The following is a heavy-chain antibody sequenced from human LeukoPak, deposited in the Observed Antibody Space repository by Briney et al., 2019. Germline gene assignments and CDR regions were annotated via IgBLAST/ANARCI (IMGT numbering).Heavy chain of an antibody. J-gene: IGHJ4*02. CDR2: IWYDGSNK. V-gene: IGHV3-33*01. CDR1: GFTFSSYG. D-gene: IGHD5-12*01. CDR3: ARDGGYDRGNFDY. Sequence: GGSLRLSCAAPGFTFSSYGMHWVRQAPGKGLEWVAVIWYDGSNKYYADSVKGRFTISRDNSKNTLYLQMNSLRAEDTAVYYCARDGGYDRGNFDYWGQGTLVTVSS.